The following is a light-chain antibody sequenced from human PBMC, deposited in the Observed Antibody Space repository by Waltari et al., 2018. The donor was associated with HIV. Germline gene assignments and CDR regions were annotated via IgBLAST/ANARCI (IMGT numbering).Light chain of an antibody. Sequence: DIVMTHSPDSLPVSLVERATINCQSSQSVLYSSNNKNYLAWYQQKPGKPPKLLIYWASTRESGVPDRFSGSGSGTDFTLTISSLQAEDVAVYYCQQYYSTPHTFGQGTKLEIK. CDR1: QSVLYSSNNKNY. CDR3: QQYYSTPHT. V-gene: IGKV4-1*01. CDR2: WAS. J-gene: IGKJ2*01.